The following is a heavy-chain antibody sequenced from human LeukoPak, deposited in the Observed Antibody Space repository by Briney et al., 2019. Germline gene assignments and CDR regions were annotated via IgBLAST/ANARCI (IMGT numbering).Heavy chain of an antibody. CDR2: INDDGRST. J-gene: IGHJ4*02. V-gene: IGHV3-74*01. D-gene: IGHD6-13*01. CDR1: GFTFSSYW. CDR3: ARELYSSSWTDGFDY. Sequence: GGSLRLSCAASGFTFSSYWMHWVRQAPGKGLVGVSRINDDGRSTSYADSVKGRFTISRDNAENTLYLQMNSLRAEDTAVYYCARELYSSSWTDGFDYWGQGTLVTVSS.